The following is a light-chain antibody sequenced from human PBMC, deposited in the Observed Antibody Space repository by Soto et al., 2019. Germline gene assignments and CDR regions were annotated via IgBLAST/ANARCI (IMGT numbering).Light chain of an antibody. CDR2: GAS. V-gene: IGKV3-20*01. Sequence: EIVLTQSPGTLSIYPGERATLSCRASQSVSSSYLAWYQQKPGQAPRLLIYGASSRATGIPDRFSGSGSGTDFTLTISRLEPEDFAVYYCQQYGSLITFGQGTRLEIK. CDR1: QSVSSSY. J-gene: IGKJ5*01. CDR3: QQYGSLIT.